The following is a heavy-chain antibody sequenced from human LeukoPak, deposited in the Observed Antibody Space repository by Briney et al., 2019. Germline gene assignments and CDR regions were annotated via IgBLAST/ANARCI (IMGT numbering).Heavy chain of an antibody. Sequence: GGSLRLSCSASGFTFSAYAMYWVRQAPGKGLEYVSGISNNGGSSFYADSVKSRFTISRDNSKNTLYLQMSSLRAEDTAVYYCVKITSVTGGDCWGQGTRLTVSS. CDR1: GFTFSAYA. D-gene: IGHD1-1*01. J-gene: IGHJ4*02. V-gene: IGHV3-64D*09. CDR3: VKITSVTGGDC. CDR2: ISNNGGSS.